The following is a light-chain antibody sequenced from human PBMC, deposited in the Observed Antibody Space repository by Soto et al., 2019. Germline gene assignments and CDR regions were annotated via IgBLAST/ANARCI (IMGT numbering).Light chain of an antibody. CDR1: QSVSSNF. CDR2: GAS. Sequence: EIVLTQSPGTLSLSPGDRATLSCRASQSVSSNFLAWYQQKPGQAPRLLIYGASIRATGIPDRFSGSGSGTDFPRTIRRLEPEDFAMYFCHQYGSSPRTFGQGTKVEIK. CDR3: HQYGSSPRT. J-gene: IGKJ1*01. V-gene: IGKV3-20*01.